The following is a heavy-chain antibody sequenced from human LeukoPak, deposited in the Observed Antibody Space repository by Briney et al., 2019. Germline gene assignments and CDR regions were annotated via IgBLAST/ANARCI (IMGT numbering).Heavy chain of an antibody. CDR2: ISSSSSYI. CDR1: GFTFSSYG. J-gene: IGHJ4*02. Sequence: PGGSLRLSCAASGFTFSSYGMNWVRQAPGKGLEWVSSISSSSSYIYYADSVKGRFTISRDNAKNSLYLQMSSLRAEDTAVYYCARDLIYYDSSGSDYWGQGTLVTVSS. CDR3: ARDLIYYDSSGSDY. V-gene: IGHV3-21*01. D-gene: IGHD3-22*01.